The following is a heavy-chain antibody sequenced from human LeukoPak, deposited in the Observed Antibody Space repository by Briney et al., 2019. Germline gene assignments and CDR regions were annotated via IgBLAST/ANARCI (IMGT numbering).Heavy chain of an antibody. CDR1: GGSISRYY. V-gene: IGHV4-59*08. CDR2: IYYSGST. Sequence: SETLSLTCTGSGGSISRYYWSWIRQPPAQALEWIGYIYYSGSTKYNPSLKSRVTISVDTSKNQFSLKLSSVTAADTAVYYCARHLPKWGWDYWGQGTLVTVSS. CDR3: ARHLPKWGWDY. J-gene: IGHJ4*02. D-gene: IGHD1-26*01.